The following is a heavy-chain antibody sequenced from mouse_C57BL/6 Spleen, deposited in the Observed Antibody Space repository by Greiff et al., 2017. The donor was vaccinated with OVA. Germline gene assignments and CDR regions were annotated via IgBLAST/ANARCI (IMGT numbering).Heavy chain of an antibody. Sequence: VQLQQSGAELVRPGASVKLSCTASGCPSQDDAVHWVKHNPYHCLHWIGWIDPENGDTEYASKFQGKATITADTSSNTAYLQLSSLTSEDTAVYYCTTLLHRYFDVWGTGTTVTVSS. J-gene: IGHJ1*03. V-gene: IGHV14-4*01. CDR3: TTLLHRYFDV. CDR2: IDPENGDT. CDR1: GCPSQDDA. D-gene: IGHD2-3*01.